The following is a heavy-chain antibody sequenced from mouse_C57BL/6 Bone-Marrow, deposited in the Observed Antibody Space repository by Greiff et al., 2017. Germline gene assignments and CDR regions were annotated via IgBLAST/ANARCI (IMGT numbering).Heavy chain of an antibody. D-gene: IGHD1-1*01. CDR1: GFSLTSYA. CDR3: ATSFITTVVGAMDY. CDR2: IWTGGGT. J-gene: IGHJ4*01. Sequence: VQGVESGPGLVAPSQSLSITCTVSGFSLTSYAISWVRQPPGKGLEWLGVIWTGGGTNYNSALKSRLSISKDNSKSQVFLKMNSLRTDDTARYYCATSFITTVVGAMDYWGQGTSVTVSS. V-gene: IGHV2-9-1*01.